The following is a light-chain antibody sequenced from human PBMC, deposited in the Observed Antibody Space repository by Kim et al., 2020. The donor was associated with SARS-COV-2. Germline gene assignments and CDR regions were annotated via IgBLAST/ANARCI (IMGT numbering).Light chain of an antibody. CDR3: QQSYSTPTT. V-gene: IGKV1-39*01. J-gene: IGKJ5*01. Sequence: ESVGDRIAITCRASQTVTTSLNWYQQKPGEAPKLLIYVASTLQSGVPSRFSGSGSGTDFTLTISSLQPEDFATYYCQQSYSTPTTFGQGTRLEIK. CDR2: VAS. CDR1: QTVTTS.